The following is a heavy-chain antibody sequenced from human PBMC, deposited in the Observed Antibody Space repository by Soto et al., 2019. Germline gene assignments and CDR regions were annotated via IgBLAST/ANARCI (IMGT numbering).Heavy chain of an antibody. CDR2: IDPSDSYT. J-gene: IGHJ6*02. Sequence: GESLKISCKGSGYSFTSYWISWVRQMPGKGLEWMGRIDPSDSYTNYSPSFQGHVTISADKSISTAYLQWSSLKASDTAMYYCARNEPQAGYYYYGMDVWGQVTKVTVSS. CDR1: GYSFTSYW. V-gene: IGHV5-10-1*01. CDR3: ARNEPQAGYYYYGMDV.